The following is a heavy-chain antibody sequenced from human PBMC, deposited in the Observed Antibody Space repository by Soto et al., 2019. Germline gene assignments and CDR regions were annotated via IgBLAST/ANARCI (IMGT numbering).Heavy chain of an antibody. CDR3: ARDMDPITRPTVTSGPFDY. J-gene: IGHJ4*02. CDR2: ISSSSSTI. CDR1: GFTFSSYS. V-gene: IGHV3-48*01. D-gene: IGHD4-17*01. Sequence: EVQLVESGGGLVQPGGSLRLSCAASGFTFSSYSMNWVRQAPGKGLEWVSYISSSSSTIYYADSVKGRFTISRDNAKNSLYLQMNSLRAEDTAVYYCARDMDPITRPTVTSGPFDYWGQGTLVTVSS.